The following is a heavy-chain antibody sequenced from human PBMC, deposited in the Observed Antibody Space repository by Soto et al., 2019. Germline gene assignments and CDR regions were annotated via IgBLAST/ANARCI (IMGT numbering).Heavy chain of an antibody. J-gene: IGHJ6*02. Sequence: GGSLRLSCAASGFTFSSYAMSWVRQAPGKGLEWVSAISGSGGSTYYADSVKGRFTISRDNSKNTLYLQMNSLRAEGTAVYYCAKDFRPPRSLPGYCSGGSCYTLYYYYYGMDVWGQGTTVTVSS. V-gene: IGHV3-23*01. CDR1: GFTFSSYA. CDR2: ISGSGGST. D-gene: IGHD2-15*01. CDR3: AKDFRPPRSLPGYCSGGSCYTLYYYYYGMDV.